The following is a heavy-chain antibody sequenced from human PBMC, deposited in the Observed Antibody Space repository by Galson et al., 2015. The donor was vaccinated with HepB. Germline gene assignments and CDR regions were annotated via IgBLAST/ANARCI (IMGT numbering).Heavy chain of an antibody. Sequence: SLRLSCAASGFTFSDYYMTWIRQAPGKGLEWISYINRSGNSTFYADSVKGRFTISRDNAMSSLYLQMNSLRAEDTAVFYCAKQNWVDSFDIWGQGTMVTVSS. CDR3: AKQNWVDSFDI. CDR2: INRSGNST. V-gene: IGHV3-11*01. CDR1: GFTFSDYY. J-gene: IGHJ3*02. D-gene: IGHD2/OR15-2a*01.